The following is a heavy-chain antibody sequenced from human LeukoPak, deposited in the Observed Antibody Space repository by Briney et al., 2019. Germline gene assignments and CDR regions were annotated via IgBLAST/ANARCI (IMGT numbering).Heavy chain of an antibody. D-gene: IGHD5-18*01. Sequence: SETLSLTCTVSSGSISSSSYYWGWIRQSPGRGLEWIGSIYYRGSTFYKPSLKGRVTISVDTSKNQFSLKLSSVTAADTAVYYCARDSVDTASGYWGQGTLVTVSS. CDR3: ARDSVDTASGY. CDR1: SGSISSSSYY. V-gene: IGHV4-39*07. CDR2: IYYRGST. J-gene: IGHJ4*02.